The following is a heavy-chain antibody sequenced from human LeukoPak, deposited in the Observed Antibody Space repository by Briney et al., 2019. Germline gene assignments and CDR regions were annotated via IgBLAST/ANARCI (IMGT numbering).Heavy chain of an antibody. CDR1: GFTFSSYW. D-gene: IGHD1-26*01. Sequence: QPGGSLRLSCAASGFTFSSYWMSWVRQAPGKGLEWVSGISSSGGGTYYADSVKGRFTISRDNSKNTLYLHMNSLRAEDTAVYYCAKDSVLSGATRLNYFDYWGQGTLVTVSS. V-gene: IGHV3-23*01. CDR3: AKDSVLSGATRLNYFDY. CDR2: ISSSGGGT. J-gene: IGHJ4*02.